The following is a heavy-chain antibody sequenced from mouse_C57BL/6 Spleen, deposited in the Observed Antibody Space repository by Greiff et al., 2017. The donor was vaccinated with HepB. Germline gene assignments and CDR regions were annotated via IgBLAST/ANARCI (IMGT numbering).Heavy chain of an antibody. J-gene: IGHJ2*01. CDR2: IYPRSGNT. CDR1: GYTFTSYG. D-gene: IGHD1-1*01. V-gene: IGHV1-81*01. Sequence: QVQLQQSGAELARPGASVKLSCKASGYTFTSYGISWVKQRTGQGLEWIGEIYPRSGNTYYNEKFKGKATLTADKSSSTAYMELRSLKSEDSAVYFCARWAGSSPYYFDYWGQGTTLTVSS. CDR3: ARWAGSSPYYFDY.